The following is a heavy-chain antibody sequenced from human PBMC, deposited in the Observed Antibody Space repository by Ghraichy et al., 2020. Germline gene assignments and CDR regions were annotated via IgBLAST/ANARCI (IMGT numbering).Heavy chain of an antibody. V-gene: IGHV3-23*01. CDR1: GFTFSSHA. CDR3: AKGPTYYDILTGYSGDAFDI. D-gene: IGHD3-9*01. CDR2: ISGSGGTT. Sequence: GGSLRLSCSASGFTFSSHAMVWVRQAPGKGLEWVSAISGSGGTTHYADSVKGRFTISRDNSKNTLYLQINSLRAEDTAVYYCAKGPTYYDILTGYSGDAFDIWGQGTMVTVSP. J-gene: IGHJ3*02.